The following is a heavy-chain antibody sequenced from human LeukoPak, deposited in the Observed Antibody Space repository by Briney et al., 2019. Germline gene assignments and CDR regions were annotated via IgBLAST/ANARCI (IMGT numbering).Heavy chain of an antibody. CDR3: ARESTIAMAGLDGFDV. Sequence: ASVTVSCKASGYTFTNYDINWVRQASGQGLEWMGWVNPNTGDRGYAPNFQGRITLTRSVSISTAFMELSGLASDDTAIYYCARESTIAMAGLDGFDVWGQGTMVTVSS. CDR2: VNPNTGDR. D-gene: IGHD6-19*01. V-gene: IGHV1-8*01. CDR1: GYTFTNYD. J-gene: IGHJ3*01.